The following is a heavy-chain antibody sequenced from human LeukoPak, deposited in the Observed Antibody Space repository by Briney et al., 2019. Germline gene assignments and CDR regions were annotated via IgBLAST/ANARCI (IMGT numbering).Heavy chain of an antibody. V-gene: IGHV4-34*01. Sequence: PSETLSLTCAVYGGSFSGYYWSWIRQPPGKGLEWIGEINHSGSTNYNPSLKSRVTISVDTSKDQFSLKLSSVTAADTAVYYCARVGYDSSGYYYAFHAFDIWGQGTMVTVSS. J-gene: IGHJ3*02. CDR2: INHSGST. D-gene: IGHD3-22*01. CDR3: ARVGYDSSGYYYAFHAFDI. CDR1: GGSFSGYY.